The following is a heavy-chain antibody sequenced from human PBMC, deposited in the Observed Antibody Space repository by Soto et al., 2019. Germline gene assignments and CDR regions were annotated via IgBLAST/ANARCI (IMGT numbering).Heavy chain of an antibody. V-gene: IGHV4-34*01. D-gene: IGHD3-10*01. CDR2: INHSGST. J-gene: IGHJ4*02. CDR3: ARRSSTMVRGVTITLFDY. CDR1: GGSFSGYY. Sequence: PSETLSLTCAVYGGSFSGYYWSWIRQPPGKGLEWIGEINHSGSTNYNPSLKSRVTISVDTSKNQFSLKLSSVTAADTAVYYCARRSSTMVRGVTITLFDYWGQGTLVTVS.